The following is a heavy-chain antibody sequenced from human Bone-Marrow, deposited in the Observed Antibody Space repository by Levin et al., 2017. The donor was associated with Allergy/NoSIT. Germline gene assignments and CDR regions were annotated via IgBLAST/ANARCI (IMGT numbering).Heavy chain of an antibody. Sequence: PGESLKISCAASGFTFSSYEMNWVRQAPGKGLEWVSYISSSGSTIYYADSVKGRFTISRDNAKNSLYLQMNSLRAEDTAVYYCARSYDFWSGLDDYGMDVWGQGTTVTVSS. V-gene: IGHV3-48*03. D-gene: IGHD3-3*01. J-gene: IGHJ6*02. CDR3: ARSYDFWSGLDDYGMDV. CDR2: ISSSGSTI. CDR1: GFTFSSYE.